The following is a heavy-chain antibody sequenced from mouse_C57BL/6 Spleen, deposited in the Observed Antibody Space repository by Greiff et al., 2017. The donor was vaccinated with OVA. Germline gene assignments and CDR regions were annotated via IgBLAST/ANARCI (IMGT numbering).Heavy chain of an antibody. CDR2: VDPSDSET. D-gene: IGHD2-3*01. V-gene: IGHV1-52*01. Sequence: QVQLQQPGAELVRPGSSVKLSCKASGYTFTSYWMHWVKQRPIQGLEWIGNVDPSDSETHYHQKFKDKATLNVDKSSITAYMQLSSLTSEDAAVYDCASSGDGYYETLYYFDDWGQGTTLTVSS. J-gene: IGHJ2*01. CDR3: ASSGDGYYETLYYFDD. CDR1: GYTFTSYW.